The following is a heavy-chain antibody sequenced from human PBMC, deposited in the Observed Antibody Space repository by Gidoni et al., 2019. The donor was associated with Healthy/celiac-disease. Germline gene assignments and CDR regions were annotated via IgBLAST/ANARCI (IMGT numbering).Heavy chain of an antibody. CDR3: ARDVVSWPGRILGTPRDV. CDR1: GFTFSSYS. J-gene: IGHJ6*02. CDR2: ISSSSSTI. V-gene: IGHV3-48*02. Sequence: EVQLVESGGGLVQPGGSLRLSCAASGFTFSSYSMNWVRQAPGKGLEWVSYISSSSSTIYYADSVKGRFTISRDNAKNSLYLQMNSLRDEDTAVYYCARDVVSWPGRILGTPRDVWGQGTTVTVSS. D-gene: IGHD3-16*01.